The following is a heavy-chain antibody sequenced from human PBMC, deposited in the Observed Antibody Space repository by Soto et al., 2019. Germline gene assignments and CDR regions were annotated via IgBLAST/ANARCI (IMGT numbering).Heavy chain of an antibody. D-gene: IGHD4-17*01. V-gene: IGHV4-39*07. Sequence: PSETLSLTCTVSGGSISSSSYYWGWIRQPPGKGLEWIGSIYYSGSTYCNPSLKSRVTISVDRSKNQFSLKLSSVTAADTAVYYCARGVTTVTTIDYWGQGALVTVSS. J-gene: IGHJ4*02. CDR1: GGSISSSSYY. CDR2: IYYSGST. CDR3: ARGVTTVTTIDY.